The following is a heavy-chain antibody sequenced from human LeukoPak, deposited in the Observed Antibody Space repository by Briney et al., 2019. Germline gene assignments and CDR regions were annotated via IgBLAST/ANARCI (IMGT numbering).Heavy chain of an antibody. J-gene: IGHJ6*02. CDR3: ARDYWYRFGESKYYYYGMDV. Sequence: PGGSLRLSCAASGFTFSSYAMSWVRQAPGKGLEWVSAISGSGGSTYYADSVKGRFTISRDNAKSSLYLQMNSLRAEDTAVYYCARDYWYRFGESKYYYYGMDVWGQGTTVTVSS. CDR2: ISGSGGST. CDR1: GFTFSSYA. V-gene: IGHV3-23*01. D-gene: IGHD3-10*01.